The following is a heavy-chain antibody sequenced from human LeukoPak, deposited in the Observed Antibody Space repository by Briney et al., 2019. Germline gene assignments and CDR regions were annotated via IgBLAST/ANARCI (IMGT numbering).Heavy chain of an antibody. CDR3: AKVVYSYGNYYYYGMDV. Sequence: GGSLRLSCAASGFTFSSYAMSWVRQAPGKGLEWVSAISGSGGSTYYADSVKGRFTISRDNSKSTLYLQMNSLRAEDTAVYYCAKVVYSYGNYYYYGMDVWGQGTTVTVSS. CDR2: ISGSGGST. J-gene: IGHJ6*02. CDR1: GFTFSSYA. D-gene: IGHD5-18*01. V-gene: IGHV3-23*01.